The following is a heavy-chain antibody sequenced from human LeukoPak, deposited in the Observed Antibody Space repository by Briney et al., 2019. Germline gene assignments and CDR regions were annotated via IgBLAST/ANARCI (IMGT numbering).Heavy chain of an antibody. V-gene: IGHV1-18*04. J-gene: IGHJ4*02. CDR3: AVGLAGTFVDY. CDR1: GYTFTSYG. CDR2: ISAYNGNK. Sequence: ASVKVSCKASGYTFTSYGISWVRQAPGRGLEWMGWISAYNGNKNYAQKLQGRVTMTTDTSTSTAYMELRSLRSDDTAVYYCAVGLAGTFVDYWGQGTLVTVSS. D-gene: IGHD6-13*01.